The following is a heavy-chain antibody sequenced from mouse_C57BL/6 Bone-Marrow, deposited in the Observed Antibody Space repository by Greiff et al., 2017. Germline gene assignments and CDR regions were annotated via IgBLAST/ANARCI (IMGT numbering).Heavy chain of an antibody. CDR1: GFTFSSYA. D-gene: IGHD1-1*01. V-gene: IGHV5-4*03. CDR2: ISDGGSYT. Sequence: EVKVVESGGGLVKPGGSLKLSCAASGFTFSSYAMSWVRQTPEKRLEWVATISDGGSYTYYPDNVKGRFTISRDNAKNNLYLQMSHLKSEDTAMYYCARGSTVPGYYYAMDYWGQGTSVTVSS. CDR3: ARGSTVPGYYYAMDY. J-gene: IGHJ4*01.